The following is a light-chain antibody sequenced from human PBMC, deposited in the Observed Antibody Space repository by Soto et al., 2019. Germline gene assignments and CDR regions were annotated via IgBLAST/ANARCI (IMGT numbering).Light chain of an antibody. CDR1: QSVDSRF. J-gene: IGKJ1*01. V-gene: IGKV3-20*01. CDR3: QQYDSSVT. Sequence: EIVLTQSPGSLSLSPGERATLSCRASQSVDSRFFAWYQQRPGQAPRLLIYGASRRATGIPERFTGSGSGTDFTLTISGLEPEDFALYYCQQYDSSVTFGLGTKVEIK. CDR2: GAS.